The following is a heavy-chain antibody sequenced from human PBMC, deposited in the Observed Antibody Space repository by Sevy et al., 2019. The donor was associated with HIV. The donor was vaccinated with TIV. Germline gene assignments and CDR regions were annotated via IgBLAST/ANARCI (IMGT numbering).Heavy chain of an antibody. J-gene: IGHJ4*02. CDR3: ARVPLYSDSHINDY. Sequence: GGSLRLSCAASGFTFSPYSMNWIRQAPGKGLEWLSYISGTGNTIYYAGSVKRRFTISRDNAKNSLYLQMNSLRAEDTAVYYCARVPLYSDSHINDYWGQGTLVTVSS. V-gene: IGHV3-48*04. D-gene: IGHD3-22*01. CDR2: ISGTGNTI. CDR1: GFTFSPYS.